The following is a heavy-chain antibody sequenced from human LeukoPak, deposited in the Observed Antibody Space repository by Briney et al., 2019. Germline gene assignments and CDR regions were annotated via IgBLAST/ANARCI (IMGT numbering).Heavy chain of an antibody. D-gene: IGHD3-22*01. Sequence: PSETLSLTCTVSGGSISSGDYYWSWIRQPPGKGLEWIGYTYYSGSTYYNPSLKSRVTISVDTSKNQFSLKLSSVTAADTAVYYCARGPPPNYYDSSLYFDYWGQGTLVTVSS. V-gene: IGHV4-30-4*01. J-gene: IGHJ4*02. CDR2: TYYSGST. CDR3: ARGPPPNYYDSSLYFDY. CDR1: GGSISSGDYY.